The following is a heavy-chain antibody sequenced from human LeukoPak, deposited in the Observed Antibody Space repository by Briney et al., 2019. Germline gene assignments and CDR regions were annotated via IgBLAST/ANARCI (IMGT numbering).Heavy chain of an antibody. CDR1: GFTFSNYG. D-gene: IGHD3-9*01. CDR2: ISGSGGST. Sequence: GGSLRLSCVASGFTFSNYGMSWVRQAPGKGLEWVSAISGSGGSTYYADSVKGRFTISRDNSKNTLYLQMNSLRAEDTAVYYCAKLNYDILTGPDYWGQGTLVTVSS. CDR3: AKLNYDILTGPDY. J-gene: IGHJ4*02. V-gene: IGHV3-23*01.